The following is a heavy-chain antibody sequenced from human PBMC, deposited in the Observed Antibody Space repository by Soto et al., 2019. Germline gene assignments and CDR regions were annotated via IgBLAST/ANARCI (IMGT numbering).Heavy chain of an antibody. V-gene: IGHV3-21*01. J-gene: IGHJ5*01. CDR3: ARADLGYCSGGSCYTSVYDFGARVRHS. D-gene: IGHD2-15*01. CDR1: FG. CDR2: ISSSSSYI. Sequence: FGGRWISQTRGNGLEWVSSISSSSSYIYYADSVKGRFTISRDNAKNSLYLQMNSLRAEDTAVYYCARADLGYCSGGSCYTSVYDFGARVRHSW.